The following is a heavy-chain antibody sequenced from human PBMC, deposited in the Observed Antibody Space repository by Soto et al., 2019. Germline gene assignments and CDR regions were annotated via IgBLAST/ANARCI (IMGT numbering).Heavy chain of an antibody. CDR1: GGTFSSYT. D-gene: IGHD3-3*01. V-gene: IGHV1-69*08. CDR3: ARDPNLDPPEEN. J-gene: IGHJ4*02. Sequence: QVQLVQSGAEVKKPGSSVKVSCKASGGTFSSYTISWVRQAPGQGLEWMGRIIPILGIANYAQKFQGRVTITPDKSTSTAYMELSSLRSEDTAVYYCARDPNLDPPEENWGQGTLVTVSS. CDR2: IIPILGIA.